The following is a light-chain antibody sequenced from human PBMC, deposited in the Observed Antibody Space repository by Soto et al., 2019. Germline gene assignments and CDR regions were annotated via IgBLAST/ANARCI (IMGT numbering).Light chain of an antibody. V-gene: IGLV1-44*01. CDR1: SSNIVSKT. J-gene: IGLJ1*01. CDR2: NSY. CDR3: AAWDASLNGYV. Sequence: QSVLTQPPSASGTPGQRVTISCSGSSSNIVSKTVNWYQQLPGTVPKLLIYNSYQRPSGVPDRFSGSKSGTSASLAISGLQSEDEADYYCAAWDASLNGYVFGTGTKVTVL.